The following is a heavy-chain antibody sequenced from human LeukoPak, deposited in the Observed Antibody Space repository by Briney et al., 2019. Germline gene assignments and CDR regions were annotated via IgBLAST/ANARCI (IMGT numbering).Heavy chain of an antibody. CDR2: IYYSGST. CDR3: ARVGDGYKYDY. D-gene: IGHD5-24*01. J-gene: IGHJ4*02. CDR1: GGSISSYY. V-gene: IGHV4-59*01. Sequence: PSETLSLTCTVSGGSISSYYWSWIRQPPGKGLEWIGYIYYSGSTNYNPSLKSRVTISVDTSKNQFSLKLSSVTAADTAVYYCARVGDGYKYDYWGQGTLVTVSS.